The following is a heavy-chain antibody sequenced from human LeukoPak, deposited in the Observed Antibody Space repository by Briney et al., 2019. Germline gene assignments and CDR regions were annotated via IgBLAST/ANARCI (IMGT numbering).Heavy chain of an antibody. Sequence: GGSLRLSCVASGFIFSDYGIQWVRQAPGKGLEWVAVIAYDGNNTYYADSVKGRFTISRDNAKNSLYLQMNSLRAEDTAVYYCAELGITMIGGVWGKGTTVTISS. CDR2: IAYDGNNT. V-gene: IGHV3-30*18. D-gene: IGHD3-10*02. J-gene: IGHJ6*04. CDR1: GFIFSDYG. CDR3: AELGITMIGGV.